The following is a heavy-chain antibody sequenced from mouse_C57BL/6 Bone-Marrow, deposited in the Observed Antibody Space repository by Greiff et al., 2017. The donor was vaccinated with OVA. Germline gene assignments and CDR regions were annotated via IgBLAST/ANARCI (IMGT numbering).Heavy chain of an antibody. V-gene: IGHV1-81*01. CDR3: AREVVDYAY. Sequence: QVQLKESGAELARPGASVKLSCKASGYTFTSYGISWVKQRTGQGLEWIGEIYPRSGNTNYNEKFQGKATLTADKSSNTAYMELRSLTSEDTAVYYCAREVVDYAYWGQGTTLTVSS. J-gene: IGHJ2*01. CDR2: IYPRSGNT. D-gene: IGHD2-4*01. CDR1: GYTFTSYG.